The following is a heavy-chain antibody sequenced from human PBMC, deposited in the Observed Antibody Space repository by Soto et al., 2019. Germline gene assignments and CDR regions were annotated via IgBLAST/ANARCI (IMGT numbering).Heavy chain of an antibody. CDR3: ARDERSSYFDL. J-gene: IGHJ2*01. Sequence: QVQVVESGGGVVQPGRYLRVSCEASGFNFNNYGMHWVRQAPGKGLEWVAVIWRDGSSKYYGDSVKGRFSIARDNGKNTLSLQMNSLRAEDTAVYYCARDERSSYFDLWGRGTLVTVSS. V-gene: IGHV3-33*01. CDR2: IWRDGSSK. CDR1: GFNFNNYG. D-gene: IGHD1-1*01.